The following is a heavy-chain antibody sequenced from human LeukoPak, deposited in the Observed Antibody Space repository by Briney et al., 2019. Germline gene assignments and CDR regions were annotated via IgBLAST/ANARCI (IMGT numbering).Heavy chain of an antibody. D-gene: IGHD3-22*01. J-gene: IGHJ4*02. Sequence: ASVKVSCKASGYTFTGYYMHWVRQAPGQGLEWMGWINPNSGGTNYAQKFQGWVTMTRDTSISTAYMELSRLRSDDTAMYYCARDHKYYYDSSGYFDYWGQGTLVTVSS. CDR1: GYTFTGYY. V-gene: IGHV1-2*04. CDR2: INPNSGGT. CDR3: ARDHKYYYDSSGYFDY.